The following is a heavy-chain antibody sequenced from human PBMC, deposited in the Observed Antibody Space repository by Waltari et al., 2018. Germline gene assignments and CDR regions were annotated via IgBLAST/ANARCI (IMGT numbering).Heavy chain of an antibody. CDR3: ARDLDGFKDTFDY. CDR2: ISSSSSTI. V-gene: IGHV3-48*01. J-gene: IGHJ4*02. CDR1: GFPFSSYS. D-gene: IGHD1-1*01. Sequence: EVQLVESGGGLVLPGGSLRRSCAASGFPFSSYSINWVRQAPGKGLEWLSYISSSSSTIYYADSVKGRFTISRDNAKNSLYLQMNSLRAEDTAVYYCARDLDGFKDTFDYWGQGTLVTVSS.